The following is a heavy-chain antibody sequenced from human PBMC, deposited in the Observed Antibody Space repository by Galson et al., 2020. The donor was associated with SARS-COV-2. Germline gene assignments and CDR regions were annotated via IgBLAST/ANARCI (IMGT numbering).Heavy chain of an antibody. J-gene: IGHJ4*02. D-gene: IGHD3-3*01. CDR2: IYWNDDK. Sequence: PPLVKPTQTLTLTCTFSGFSLTTSGVGVGWIRQPPGKALEWLALIYWNDDKRYSPSLKSRLTITKDTSKNQVVLTMTNMDPVDTATYFCAHSAPSSLTIFGVVIVKDYFDYWGQGTLVTVSS. V-gene: IGHV2-5*01. CDR3: AHSAPSSLTIFGVVIVKDYFDY. CDR1: GFSLTTSGVG.